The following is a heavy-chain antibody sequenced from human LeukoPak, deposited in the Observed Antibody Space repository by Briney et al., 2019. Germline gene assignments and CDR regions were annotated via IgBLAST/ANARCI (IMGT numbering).Heavy chain of an antibody. CDR3: ARRSKSRAIWYYFDY. D-gene: IGHD1-26*01. Sequence: PGGSLRLSCAGSGFTFSSYGMHWVRQAPGKGLEWVVGIWYDGSNKYYADSVKGRFTISRDNSRNTLYLQMNSLRAEDTAVYYCARRSKSRAIWYYFDYWGQGTLVTVSS. CDR1: GFTFSSYG. V-gene: IGHV3-33*01. J-gene: IGHJ4*02. CDR2: IWYDGSNK.